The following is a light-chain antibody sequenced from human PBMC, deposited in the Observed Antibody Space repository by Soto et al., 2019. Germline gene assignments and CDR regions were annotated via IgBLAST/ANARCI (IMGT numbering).Light chain of an antibody. J-gene: IGKJ5*01. Sequence: AIQMTQSPSSLSASVGDRVTITCRASQGIRSELGWYQQKPGKAPKLLIYEASSLESGVPSRFSGSGSGTEFTLTIGGLQPDDFATYYCQQFNSYPITFGQGTRLEI. CDR1: QGIRSE. V-gene: IGKV1-13*02. CDR2: EAS. CDR3: QQFNSYPIT.